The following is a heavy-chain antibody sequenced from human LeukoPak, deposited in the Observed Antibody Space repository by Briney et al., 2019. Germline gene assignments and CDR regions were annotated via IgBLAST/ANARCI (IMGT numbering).Heavy chain of an antibody. D-gene: IGHD2-2*02. CDR1: GGSISSGDYY. J-gene: IGHJ4*02. CDR3: ARIIVVVPAAIEGFDY. Sequence: PSETLSLTCTVSGGSISSGDYYWSWIRQPPGKGLEWIGYIYYSGSTYYNPSLKSRVTISVDTSKNQFSLKLSSVTAADTAVYYCARIIVVVPAAIEGFDYWGQGTLVTVSS. V-gene: IGHV4-30-4*08. CDR2: IYYSGST.